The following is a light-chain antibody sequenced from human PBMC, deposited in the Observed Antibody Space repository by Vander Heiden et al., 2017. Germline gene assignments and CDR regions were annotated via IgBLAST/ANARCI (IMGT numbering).Light chain of an antibody. CDR3: QQTYSPPRT. CDR1: ETIFNY. CDR2: ATS. J-gene: IGKJ1*01. Sequence: DIHMTQSPSSLSASLGARINITCRSSETIFNYINWYQQEPGRAPKLLIYATSNLQSGVPSRFTGRGSGTDFTITSGSLQREDCATYFCQQTYSPPRTFGQGTKVEI. V-gene: IGKV1-39*01.